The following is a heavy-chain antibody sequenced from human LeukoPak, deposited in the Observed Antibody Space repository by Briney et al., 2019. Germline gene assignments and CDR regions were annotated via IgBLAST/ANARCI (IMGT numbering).Heavy chain of an antibody. V-gene: IGHV4-30-2*01. CDR2: IYHSGST. CDR1: GGSISSGGYS. CDR3: ARAPRRDSSGRGAFDI. J-gene: IGHJ3*02. Sequence: SETLSLTCAVSGGSISSGGYSWSWIRQPPGKGLEWIGYIYHSGSTYYNPSLKSRVTISVDRSKNQFSLKLSSVTAADTAVYYCARAPRRDSSGRGAFDIWGQGTMVTVSS. D-gene: IGHD3-22*01.